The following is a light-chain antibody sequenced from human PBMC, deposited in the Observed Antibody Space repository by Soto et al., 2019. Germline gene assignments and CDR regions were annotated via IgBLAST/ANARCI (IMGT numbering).Light chain of an antibody. CDR1: SSDVGAYNY. Sequence: QSALTQPASVSGSPGQSITISCTGTSSDVGAYNYVSWYQQHPGKAPKLMIFEVSDRPSGVSNRFSGSKSGNTASLTISGLQAEDEAEYCCSSYTSSNTLVFGGGTKLTVL. J-gene: IGLJ2*01. V-gene: IGLV2-14*01. CDR3: SSYTSSNTLV. CDR2: EVS.